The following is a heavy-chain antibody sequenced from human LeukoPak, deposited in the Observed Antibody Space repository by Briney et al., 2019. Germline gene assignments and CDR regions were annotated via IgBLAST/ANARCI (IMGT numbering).Heavy chain of an antibody. D-gene: IGHD3-3*01. CDR3: ASGPDFYMDV. J-gene: IGHJ6*03. CDR2: IYYSGRT. Sequence: PSETLSLTCTISGGSISSNYWSWIRQPPGKGLEWIGYIYYSGRTKSNPSLNSRVTISLDTSRNQFSLRLSSVTAAATAVYYCASGPDFYMDVWGKGTTVTVS. CDR1: GGSISSNY. V-gene: IGHV4-59*01.